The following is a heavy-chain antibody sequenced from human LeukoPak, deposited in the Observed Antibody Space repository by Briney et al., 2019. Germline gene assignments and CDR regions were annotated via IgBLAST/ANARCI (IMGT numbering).Heavy chain of an antibody. Sequence: PGGSLRLSCAASGFTFSSYEMHWVRQAPGKGLEWVANIKQDGSETYYVDSVKGRFTMSRDNAKNSLYLQMNSLRVEDTAVYYCAIVRHGHLDYWGQGPLVTVSS. CDR2: IKQDGSET. V-gene: IGHV3-7*01. CDR3: AIVRHGHLDY. CDR1: GFTFSSYE. J-gene: IGHJ4*02. D-gene: IGHD4-17*01.